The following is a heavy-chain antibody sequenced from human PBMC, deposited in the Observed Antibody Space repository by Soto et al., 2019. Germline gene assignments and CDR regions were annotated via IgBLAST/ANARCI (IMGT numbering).Heavy chain of an antibody. V-gene: IGHV3-23*01. D-gene: IGHD3-9*01. CDR3: AKVLRYVDWLLPSAGYFDY. J-gene: IGHJ4*02. CDR1: GFTFSSYA. Sequence: EVQLLESGGGLVQPGGSLRLSCAASGFTFSSYAMSWVRQAPGKGLEWVSAISGSGGSTYYADSVKGRFTISRDNSKNTLYLQMNSLRAEDTAVYYCAKVLRYVDWLLPSAGYFDYWGQGTLVTVSS. CDR2: ISGSGGST.